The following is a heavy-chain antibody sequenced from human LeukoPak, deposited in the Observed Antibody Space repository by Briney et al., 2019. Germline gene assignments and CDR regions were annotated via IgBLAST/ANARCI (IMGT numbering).Heavy chain of an antibody. J-gene: IGHJ4*02. D-gene: IGHD4-17*01. CDR1: GFSFDDYD. CDR3: ARDSYGDANFDS. Sequence: TGGSLRLSCAASGFSFDDYDMHWVRQAPGKGLEWVSGITWNSGSIGYADSVKGRFTISRDISKNAVYLQMNSLRAEDTAVYYCARDSYGDANFDSWGQGTLVTVSS. V-gene: IGHV3-9*01. CDR2: ITWNSGSI.